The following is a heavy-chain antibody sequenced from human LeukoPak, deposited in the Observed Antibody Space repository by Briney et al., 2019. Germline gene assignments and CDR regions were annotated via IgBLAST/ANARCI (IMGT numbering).Heavy chain of an antibody. CDR1: GFTFSSYS. Sequence: GGSLRLSCAASGFTFSSYSMNWVRQAPGKGLEWVSSISSSSSYIYYADSVKGRFTISRDNAKNSLYLQMNSLRAEDTAVYYCARGAVLRYFDWLSPDAFDIWGQGTMVTVSS. V-gene: IGHV3-21*01. CDR2: ISSSSSYI. J-gene: IGHJ3*02. CDR3: ARGAVLRYFDWLSPDAFDI. D-gene: IGHD3-9*01.